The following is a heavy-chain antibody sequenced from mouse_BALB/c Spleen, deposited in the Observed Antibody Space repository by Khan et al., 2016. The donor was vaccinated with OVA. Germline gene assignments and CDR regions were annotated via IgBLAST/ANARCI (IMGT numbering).Heavy chain of an antibody. CDR3: ARTARIKY. J-gene: IGHJ2*01. Sequence: EVQLVESGPGLVKPSQSLSLSCTATGYSITNGYGWNLIRHFPVNNLVWMGFITYSGSTIYNPSLKNQISITLDTSKNQSFLQLNSVTTEDTATYYCARTARIKYWGQGTTLTVSS. CDR2: ITYSGST. V-gene: IGHV3-2*02. CDR1: GYSITNGYG. D-gene: IGHD1-2*01.